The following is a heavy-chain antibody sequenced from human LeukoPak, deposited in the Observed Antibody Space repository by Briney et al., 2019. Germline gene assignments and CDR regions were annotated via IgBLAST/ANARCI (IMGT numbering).Heavy chain of an antibody. J-gene: IGHJ4*02. CDR2: ISAYNGNT. V-gene: IGHV1-18*01. D-gene: IGHD6-13*01. CDR1: GYTFTSYG. CDR3: ARGLESGDSSSWGAGY. Sequence: ASVKVSCKASGYTFTSYGISWVRQAPGQGLEWMGWISAYNGNTNYAQKLQGRVTMTTDTSTSTAYMELRSLRSDDTAVYYCARGLESGDSSSWGAGYWGQGTLVTVSS.